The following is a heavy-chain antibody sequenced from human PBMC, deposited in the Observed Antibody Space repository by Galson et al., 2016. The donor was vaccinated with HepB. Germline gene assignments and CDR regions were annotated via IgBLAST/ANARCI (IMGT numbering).Heavy chain of an antibody. CDR2: INTGNGNT. CDR1: GYTFSNYA. V-gene: IGHV1-3*04. J-gene: IGHJ6*02. D-gene: IGHD6-13*01. Sequence: SVKVSCKASGYTFSNYAVHWVRQAPGQRLEWMGWINTGNGNTKYLQKFQGRVTIARDTSASTAYMEISSLTSEDTAVYYCARNGGPVYSSSWQYYFGMDVWGQGTTVTVSS. CDR3: ARNGGPVYSSSWQYYFGMDV.